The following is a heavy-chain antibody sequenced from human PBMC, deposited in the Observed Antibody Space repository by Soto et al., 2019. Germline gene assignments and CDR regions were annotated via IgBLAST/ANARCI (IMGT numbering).Heavy chain of an antibody. CDR2: IYYSGST. Sequence: QVQLQESGPGLVKPSQTLSLTCTVSGGSISSGDYYWSWIRQPPGKGLEWIGYIYYSGSTYYNPSLKSRVTISVYTSKNQFSLKLSSVTAADTAVYYCARVPDITMVRGVIDPSLAFDIWGQGTMVTVSS. J-gene: IGHJ3*02. V-gene: IGHV4-30-4*01. CDR1: GGSISSGDYY. CDR3: ARVPDITMVRGVIDPSLAFDI. D-gene: IGHD3-10*01.